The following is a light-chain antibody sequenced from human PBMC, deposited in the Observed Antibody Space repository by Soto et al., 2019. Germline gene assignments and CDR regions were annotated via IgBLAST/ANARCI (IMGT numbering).Light chain of an antibody. CDR2: AAS. J-gene: IGKJ5*01. V-gene: IGKV1-12*01. Sequence: DIQMTQSPSSLSASVGSRVSITCRASQGINNYLAWYQQKPGKVPKVLIYAASRLQSGVPARFSGSGSGTDFTLSINSLQPEDFATYYCQQAYSFPITFGQGTRLEIK. CDR3: QQAYSFPIT. CDR1: QGINNY.